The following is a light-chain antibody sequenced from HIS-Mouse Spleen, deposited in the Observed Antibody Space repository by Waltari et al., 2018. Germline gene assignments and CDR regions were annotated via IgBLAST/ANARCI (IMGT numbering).Light chain of an antibody. V-gene: IGLV3-21*03. CDR2: DDS. Sequence: SYVLTQPPSVSVAPGKTARITCGGNNIGSESVHWYQQKPGQAPFLVVYDDSDRPSGIPGRFSGSNSGNTATLTISRVEAGDEADYYCQVWDSSSDHVVFGGGTKLTVL. CDR3: QVWDSSSDHVV. CDR1: NIGSES. J-gene: IGLJ2*01.